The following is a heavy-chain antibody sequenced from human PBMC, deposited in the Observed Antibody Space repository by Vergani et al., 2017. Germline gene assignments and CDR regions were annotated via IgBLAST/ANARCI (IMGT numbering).Heavy chain of an antibody. CDR1: GGSFSGYY. Sequence: QVQLQQWGAGLLKPSETLSLTCAVYGGSFSGYYWSWIRQPPGKGLEWIGEINHSGSTNYNPSLKSRVTISVDTSKNQFSLKLSSVTAADTAVYYCARVHYVWGNYRVNWFDPWGPGTLVTVSS. CDR2: INHSGST. J-gene: IGHJ5*02. D-gene: IGHD3-16*02. V-gene: IGHV4-34*01. CDR3: ARVHYVWGNYRVNWFDP.